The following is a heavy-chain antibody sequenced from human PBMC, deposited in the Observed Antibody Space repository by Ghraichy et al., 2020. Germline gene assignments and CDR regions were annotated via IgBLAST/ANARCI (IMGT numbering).Heavy chain of an antibody. CDR2: TYYRSKWYS. CDR1: GDSVSSNSAA. V-gene: IGHV6-1*01. J-gene: IGHJ4*02. Sequence: SQTLSLTCAISGDSVSSNSAAWNWIRQSPSRGLEWLGRTYYRSKWYSDYAVSVKSRITINPDTSKNQFSLQLNSVTPEDTAVYYCAREAFSGESYSSDFDYWGQGTLVTVSS. D-gene: IGHD3-10*01. CDR3: AREAFSGESYSSDFDY.